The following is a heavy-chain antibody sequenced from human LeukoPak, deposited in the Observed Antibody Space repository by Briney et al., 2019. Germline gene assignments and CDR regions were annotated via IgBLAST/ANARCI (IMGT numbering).Heavy chain of an antibody. CDR2: INHSGST. CDR3: ASGIESTKFDY. J-gene: IGHJ4*02. V-gene: IGHV4-39*07. Sequence: PSETLSLTCTVSGGSISSGGYYWSWIRQPPGKGLEWIGEINHSGSTNYNPSLKSRVTISVDTSKNQFSLKLSSVTAADTAVYYCASGIESTKFDYWGQGTLVTVSS. D-gene: IGHD1-1*01. CDR1: GGSISSGGYY.